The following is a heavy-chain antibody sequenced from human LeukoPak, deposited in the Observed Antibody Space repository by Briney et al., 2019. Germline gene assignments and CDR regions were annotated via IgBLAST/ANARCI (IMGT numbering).Heavy chain of an antibody. CDR2: ISSSSSYI. J-gene: IGHJ4*02. Sequence: PGASLRLSCAASGFTFSSYSMNWVRQAPGKGLEWVSSISSSSSYIYYADSVKGRFTISRDNSKNTLYLQMNSLRAEDTAVYYCAKVRMVYAYIDYWGQGTLVTVSS. CDR1: GFTFSSYS. CDR3: AKVRMVYAYIDY. V-gene: IGHV3-21*04. D-gene: IGHD2-8*01.